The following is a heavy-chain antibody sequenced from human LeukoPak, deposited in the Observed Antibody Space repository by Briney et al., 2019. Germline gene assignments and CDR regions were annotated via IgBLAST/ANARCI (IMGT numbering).Heavy chain of an antibody. J-gene: IGHJ4*02. CDR2: ISPGNGNT. D-gene: IGHD3-16*01. V-gene: IGHV1-3*01. CDR1: GYTFTSYA. CDR3: ARDRGGAGDFDY. Sequence: GASVKVSCKASGYTFTSYAMHWVRQAPGQSLEWMGWISPGNGNTKYSQKFQGRVAITRDTSASTAYMELSSLRSEDTAVYYCARDRGGAGDFDYWGQGTLVTVSS.